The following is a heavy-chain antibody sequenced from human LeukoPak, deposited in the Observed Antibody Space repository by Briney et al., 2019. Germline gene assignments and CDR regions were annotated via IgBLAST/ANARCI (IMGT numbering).Heavy chain of an antibody. J-gene: IGHJ3*02. Sequence: GGSLRLSCAASGFTVSDNYMSWVRQAPGKGLEWVTDISYDGSKKYHRESVKGRFTISRDNSKDTLYLQMNSLRVEDTAVYYCVRAFDMWGQGTMVTVSS. CDR1: GFTVSDNY. CDR2: ISYDGSKK. CDR3: VRAFDM. V-gene: IGHV3-33*08.